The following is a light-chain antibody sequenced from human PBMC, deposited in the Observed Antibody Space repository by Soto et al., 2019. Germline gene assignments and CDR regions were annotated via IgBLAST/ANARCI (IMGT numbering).Light chain of an antibody. Sequence: QSVLTQPASVSGSPGQSITISCTGTSSDVGGYNYVSWYQQHPGKAPKLMIYEVSNRPSGVSNRFSGSKSGNTASLTISGLQAEDDADYYCSSYPSSSTPYYVFGTGTKLTVL. CDR2: EVS. CDR1: SSDVGGYNY. V-gene: IGLV2-14*01. CDR3: SSYPSSSTPYYV. J-gene: IGLJ1*01.